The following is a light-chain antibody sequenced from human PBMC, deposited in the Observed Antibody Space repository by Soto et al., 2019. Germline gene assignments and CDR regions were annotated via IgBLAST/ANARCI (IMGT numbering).Light chain of an antibody. CDR3: QQYNNWPPLT. CDR2: GAS. V-gene: IGKV3-15*01. Sequence: EMVMTQSPGTLSLSPGERATLSCRASQSVSSNLAWYQQKPGQAPRLLIYGASTRATGIPARFSGSGSGTEFTLAISSLQSEDFAVYYCQQYNNWPPLTFGGGTKV. CDR1: QSVSSN. J-gene: IGKJ4*01.